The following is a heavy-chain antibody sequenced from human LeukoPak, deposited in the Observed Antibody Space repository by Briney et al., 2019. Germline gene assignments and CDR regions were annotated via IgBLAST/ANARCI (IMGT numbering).Heavy chain of an antibody. J-gene: IGHJ5*02. D-gene: IGHD1-26*01. V-gene: IGHV3-23*01. CDR1: GFTFTSYA. CDR3: AKDRSVVGAKEFDP. Sequence: GGSLRLSCAASGFTFTSYAMSWVRQAPGKGLEWVSAISGSGGSTYYADSVKGRFTVSRDNSKSTLYLQMNSLRAEDTAVYYCAKDRSVVGAKEFDPWGQGTLVTVSS. CDR2: ISGSGGST.